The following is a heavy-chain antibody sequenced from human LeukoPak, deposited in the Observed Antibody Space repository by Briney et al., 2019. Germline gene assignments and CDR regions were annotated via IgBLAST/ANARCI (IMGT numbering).Heavy chain of an antibody. CDR3: ARHEVVVVVAATPEEYFDY. CDR1: GGSISSSSYY. Sequence: SETLSLTCTVSGGSISSSSYYWGWIRQPPGKGLEWIGSIYYSWSTYYNPSLKSRVTISVDTSKNQFSLELSSVTAADTAVYYCARHEVVVVVAATPEEYFDYWGQGTLVTVSS. D-gene: IGHD2-15*01. CDR2: IYYSWST. J-gene: IGHJ4*02. V-gene: IGHV4-39*01.